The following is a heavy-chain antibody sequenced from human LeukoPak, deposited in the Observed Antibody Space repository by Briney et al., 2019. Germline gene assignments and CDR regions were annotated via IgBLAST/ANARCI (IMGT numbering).Heavy chain of an antibody. CDR3: VLGRYGGGFDP. J-gene: IGHJ5*02. CDR2: INSDGTSI. CDR1: GFTFSNYE. D-gene: IGHD6-19*01. V-gene: IGHV3-74*01. Sequence: GGSLSLSCATSGFTFSNYEMNWVRQAPGKGPVWVSRINSDGTSISYADSVKGRFTISRDNAKNTLYLQMNSLRAEDTAVYYCVLGRYGGGFDPWGQRSLVIVSS.